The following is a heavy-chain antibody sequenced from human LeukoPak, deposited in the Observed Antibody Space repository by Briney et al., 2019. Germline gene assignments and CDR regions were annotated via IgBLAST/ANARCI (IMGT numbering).Heavy chain of an antibody. CDR1: GFTFSSYS. V-gene: IGHV3-48*01. Sequence: GGSLRLSCAASGFTFSSYSMNWVRQAPGKGLEWVSYISSSSSTIYYADSVKGRFTISRDNSKNMLYLQMNSLRAEDTAVYYCAKDHAKYYYDTSGYFDYWGQGTLVTVSS. J-gene: IGHJ4*02. CDR3: AKDHAKYYYDTSGYFDY. D-gene: IGHD3-22*01. CDR2: ISSSSSTI.